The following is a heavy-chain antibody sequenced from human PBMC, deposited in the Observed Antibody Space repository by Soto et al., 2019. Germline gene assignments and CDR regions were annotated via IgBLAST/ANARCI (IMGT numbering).Heavy chain of an antibody. V-gene: IGHV2-5*01. CDR3: PHNRKASRTSAH. CDR1: GCSRSTSGEG. D-gene: IGHD6-6*01. CDR2: IYWNDDN. Sequence: PTRTVTLKCAVSGCSRSTSGEGVGWIRQPPGEALEWLALIYWNDDNLYRPSLKSRRTITRDTPKKQVVLTMTNLDPVDTATYFCPHNRKASRTSAHWVQ. J-gene: IGHJ1*01.